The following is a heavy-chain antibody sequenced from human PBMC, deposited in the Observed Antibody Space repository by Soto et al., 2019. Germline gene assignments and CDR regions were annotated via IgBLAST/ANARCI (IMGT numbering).Heavy chain of an antibody. Sequence: QVQLVESGGGVVQPGTSLKLSCSASGFAFSDYGVHWVRQAPGKGLEWVASVSYDEAARYYSDTVKGRFSISRDNAKNTLFLHMNSLTTEDTAMYYCAKGSEWLVTRDFDYWGQGTLVTVSS. V-gene: IGHV3-30*18. D-gene: IGHD6-19*01. J-gene: IGHJ4*02. CDR3: AKGSEWLVTRDFDY. CDR1: GFAFSDYG. CDR2: VSYDEAAR.